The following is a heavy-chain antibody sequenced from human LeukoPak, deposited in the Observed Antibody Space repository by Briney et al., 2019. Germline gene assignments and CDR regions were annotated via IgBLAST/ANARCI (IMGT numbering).Heavy chain of an antibody. CDR1: GFTFTDYG. Sequence: GGSLRLSCAASGFTFTDYGMHWVRQAPGKGLEWVAFILYDGSDTYYADSVKGRFTISRDNAKNSLYLQMNSLRAEDTAVYYCARGSYSGGFDYWGQGTLVTVSS. D-gene: IGHD1-26*01. CDR3: ARGSYSGGFDY. CDR2: ILYDGSDT. J-gene: IGHJ4*02. V-gene: IGHV3-30*02.